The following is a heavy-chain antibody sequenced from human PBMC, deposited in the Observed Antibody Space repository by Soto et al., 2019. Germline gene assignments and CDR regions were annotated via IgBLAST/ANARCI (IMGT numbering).Heavy chain of an antibody. Sequence: GGSLRLSCAASGFIFRMYWMYWVRQSPGKGLEWVSRIYSDGTDSDYADSVRGRFTISIDNVNDTLYLQMNNLRAEDSDMDYYTRGTPRISSGTGAYWGQGTLVTVSS. J-gene: IGHJ4*02. CDR1: GFIFRMYW. V-gene: IGHV3-74*01. CDR3: TRGTPRISSGTGAY. CDR2: IYSDGTDS. D-gene: IGHD3-3*01.